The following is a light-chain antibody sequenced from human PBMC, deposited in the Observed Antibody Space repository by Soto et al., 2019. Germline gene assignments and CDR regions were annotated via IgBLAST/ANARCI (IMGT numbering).Light chain of an antibody. CDR2: GNK. Sequence: QSVLTQPPSASGTPGQRVTISCSGSSSNIGSNYVYWYQQVPGTAPKLLVFGNKQRASGVPDRFSGSKSGTSASLAISGLRSDDEADYFCATWDDSLNGFYVFGTGTKVTVL. V-gene: IGLV1-47*02. J-gene: IGLJ1*01. CDR3: ATWDDSLNGFYV. CDR1: SSNIGSNY.